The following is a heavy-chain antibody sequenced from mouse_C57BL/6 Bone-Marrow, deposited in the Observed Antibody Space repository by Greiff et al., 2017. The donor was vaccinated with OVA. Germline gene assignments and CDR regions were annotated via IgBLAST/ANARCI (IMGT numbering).Heavy chain of an antibody. CDR3: ARGGLRRNVDV. CDR1: GYTFTSYW. V-gene: IGHV1-69*01. Sequence: QVQLQQPGAELVMPGASVKLSCKASGYTFTSYWMHWVKQRPGQGLEWIGEIDPSDSYTNYNQKFKGKSTLTVDKSSSTAYMQLSSLTSEDSAVYYCARGGLRRNVDVWGTGTTVTVSS. J-gene: IGHJ1*03. CDR2: IDPSDSYT. D-gene: IGHD2-4*01.